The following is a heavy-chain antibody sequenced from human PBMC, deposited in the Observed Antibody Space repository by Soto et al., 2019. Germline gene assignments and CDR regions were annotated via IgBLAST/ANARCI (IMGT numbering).Heavy chain of an antibody. J-gene: IGHJ4*02. D-gene: IGHD1-1*01. CDR3: ARLRVVKQPSPTPAPLHFDF. CDR1: GDSISRNGNY. CDR2: IHYSGST. V-gene: IGHV4-31*03. Sequence: QVQLQESGPGLVRPSETLSLTCTVSGDSISRNGNYWSWIRQHPGQGLEWIGYIHYSGSTYYTPSLKSRVTISVDRSKNQCSLNLTSVTAADTAVYFCARLRVVKQPSPTPAPLHFDFWGQGALVTVSS.